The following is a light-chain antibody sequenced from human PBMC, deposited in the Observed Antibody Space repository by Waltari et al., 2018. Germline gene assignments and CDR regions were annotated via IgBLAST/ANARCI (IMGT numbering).Light chain of an antibody. J-gene: IGKJ1*01. CDR1: QSLVYSDGNTY. CDR2: KVS. Sequence: DVVMTQSPLSLPVTLGQPASISCRSSQSLVYSDGNTYLNWFQQRPGQSPRRLIYKVSNRDSGVPDRFSGSGSGTAFTLGISRVEAEDVGVYYCIQGTHWPPTFGQGTKVEIK. CDR3: IQGTHWPPT. V-gene: IGKV2-30*01.